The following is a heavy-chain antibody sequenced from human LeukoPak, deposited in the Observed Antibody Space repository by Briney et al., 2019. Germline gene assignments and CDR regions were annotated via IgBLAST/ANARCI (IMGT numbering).Heavy chain of an antibody. V-gene: IGHV3-48*01. J-gene: IGHJ6*02. CDR2: ISSSSSTI. D-gene: IGHD3-3*01. Sequence: GRSLRLSCAASGFTFSTYSMNWVRQAPGKGLEWVSYISSSSSTIYYADSVKGRFTISRDNAKNSLYLQMNSLRSEDTAVYYCARDSTERPEVLEWLLSPYYYGMDVWGQGTTVTVSS. CDR1: GFTFSTYS. CDR3: ARDSTERPEVLEWLLSPYYYGMDV.